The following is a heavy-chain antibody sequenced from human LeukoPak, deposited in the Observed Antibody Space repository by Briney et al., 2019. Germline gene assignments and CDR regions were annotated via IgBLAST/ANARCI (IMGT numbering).Heavy chain of an antibody. CDR3: ARGSDWGDYYYYYMDV. CDR1: GGSISSSSYY. J-gene: IGHJ6*03. V-gene: IGHV4-39*07. Sequence: SETLSLTCTVSGGSISSSSYYWGWIRQPPGKGLEWIGSIYYSGSTYCNPSLKSRVTIPVDTPKNQFSLKLSSVTAADTAVYYCARGSDWGDYYYYYMDVWGKGTTVTVSS. D-gene: IGHD7-27*01. CDR2: IYYSGST.